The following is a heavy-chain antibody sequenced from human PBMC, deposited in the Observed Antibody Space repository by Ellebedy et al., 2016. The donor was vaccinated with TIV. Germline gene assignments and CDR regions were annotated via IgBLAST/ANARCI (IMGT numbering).Heavy chain of an antibody. CDR3: ARVRFGDTAVDY. CDR2: IGTAGDT. J-gene: IGHJ4*03. D-gene: IGHD2-21*01. CDR1: GFTFSSYD. V-gene: IGHV3-13*01. Sequence: GESLKISCAASGFTFSSYDMHWVRQGTGKGLEWVSAIGTAGDTYYPGSVKGRFTISRENAKNSLYLQITSLRAVDTAVYYCARVRFGDTAVDYWGQGTLVTVSS.